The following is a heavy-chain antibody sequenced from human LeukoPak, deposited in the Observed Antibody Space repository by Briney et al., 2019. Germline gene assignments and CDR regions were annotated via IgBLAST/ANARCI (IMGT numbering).Heavy chain of an antibody. V-gene: IGHV4-59*01. CDR2: IYYSGST. J-gene: IGHJ6*02. Sequence: SETLSLTCAVYGGSFSGYYWSWIRQPPGKGLEWIGYIYYSGSTNYNPSLKSRVTISVDTSKNQFSLKLSSVTAADTAVYYCARDRTGARSYYYGMDVWGQGTTVTVSS. D-gene: IGHD1-1*01. CDR1: GGSFSGYY. CDR3: ARDRTGARSYYYGMDV.